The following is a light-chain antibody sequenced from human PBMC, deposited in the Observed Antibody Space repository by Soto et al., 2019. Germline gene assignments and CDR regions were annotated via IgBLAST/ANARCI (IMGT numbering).Light chain of an antibody. CDR2: DAS. J-gene: IGKJ5*01. CDR1: QSVSSY. V-gene: IGKV3-11*01. CDR3: QQRSNWPPT. Sequence: EIVLTQSPATLSLSPGERATLSCRASQSVSSYLAWYQQKPGQAPRLLIYDASNRATGIPARFSGSGCGTDFTLTISSLEPEDFAVYYCQQRSNWPPTVGQGTRLEMK.